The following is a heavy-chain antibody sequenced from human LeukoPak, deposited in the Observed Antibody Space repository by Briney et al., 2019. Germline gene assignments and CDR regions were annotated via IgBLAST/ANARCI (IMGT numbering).Heavy chain of an antibody. CDR2: ISGGSDNT. V-gene: IGHV3-23*01. Sequence: RSGGSLRLSCAASGFTFSSYSMNWVRQAPGKGLEWVSAISGGSDNTHYAESVKGRFTISRDISKSMVYLQMNSLRVEDTAVYYCAKDAVRGRFDPWGQGTMVTVSS. J-gene: IGHJ5*02. CDR1: GFTFSSYS. D-gene: IGHD3-10*01. CDR3: AKDAVRGRFDP.